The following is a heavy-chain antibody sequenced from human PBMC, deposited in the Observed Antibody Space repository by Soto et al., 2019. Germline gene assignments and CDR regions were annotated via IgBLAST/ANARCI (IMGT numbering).Heavy chain of an antibody. CDR2: IYYSGST. D-gene: IGHD3-3*01. V-gene: IGHV4-59*01. J-gene: IGHJ4*02. CDR1: GGSISSYY. Sequence: QVQLQESGPGLVKPSETLSLTCTVSGGSISSYYWSWIRQPPGKGLEWIGYIYYSGSTNYNPSLKSRVTISVDTSKNQFSLKLSSVTAADTAVYYCAGRALFWSGYYGYWGQGTLVTVSS. CDR3: AGRALFWSGYYGY.